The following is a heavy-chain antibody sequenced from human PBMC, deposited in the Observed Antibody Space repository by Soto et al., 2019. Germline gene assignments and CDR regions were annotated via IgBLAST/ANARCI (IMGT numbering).Heavy chain of an antibody. J-gene: IGHJ5*02. Sequence: ASVKVSCKASGYTFTDYDINWVRQATGQGLEWMGWMNPNTGNTGYAQKFQGRVTMTRNTSKGTAYMELSSLRSEDTAVYFCARGLQRFIFSGVVIIGDWLDPWGQGTLVTVSS. CDR2: MNPNTGNT. V-gene: IGHV1-8*01. CDR1: GYTFTDYD. D-gene: IGHD3-3*01. CDR3: ARGLQRFIFSGVVIIGDWLDP.